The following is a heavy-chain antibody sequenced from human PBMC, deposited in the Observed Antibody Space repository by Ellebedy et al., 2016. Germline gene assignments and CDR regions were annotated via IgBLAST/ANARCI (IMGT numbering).Heavy chain of an antibody. CDR3: VRAIDS. CDR2: IRQDGSEI. CDR1: GFTFSSYW. V-gene: IGHV3-7*03. Sequence: GGSLRLSCAASGFTFSSYWMNWVRQAPGKGLEWVANIRQDGSEIFYGDSVKGRFTVSRDNAKNSLYLQMNSLRAEDTAVYYCVRAIDSWGQGTLVTVSS. J-gene: IGHJ4*02.